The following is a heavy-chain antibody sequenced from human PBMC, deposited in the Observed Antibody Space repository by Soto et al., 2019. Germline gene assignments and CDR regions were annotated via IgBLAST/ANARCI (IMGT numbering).Heavy chain of an antibody. CDR3: ARGTYYYDSSGYYAY. V-gene: IGHV3-11*06. CDR1: GFTLSDYY. Sequence: GGSLRLSCAASGFTLSDYYMSWIRQAPGKGLEWVSYISSNSRYTNYADSVKGRFTISKDNAKKSLYLQMSSLRVEDTAVYYCARGTYYYDSSGYYAYWGQGTLVTVSS. D-gene: IGHD3-22*01. CDR2: ISSNSRYT. J-gene: IGHJ4*02.